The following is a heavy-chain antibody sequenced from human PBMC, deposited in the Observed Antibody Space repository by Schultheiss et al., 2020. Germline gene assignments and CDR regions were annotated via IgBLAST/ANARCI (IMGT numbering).Heavy chain of an antibody. Sequence: SETLSLTCTVSGGSISSSSYYWGWIRQPPGKGLEWIGSIYYSGSTYYNPSLKSRVTISVDTSKNQFSLKLSSVTAADTAVYYCARHFPPYGDYPFYFDYWGKGTLVTVSS. V-gene: IGHV4-39*01. CDR3: ARHFPPYGDYPFYFDY. CDR1: GGSISSSSYY. CDR2: IYYSGST. D-gene: IGHD4-17*01. J-gene: IGHJ4*02.